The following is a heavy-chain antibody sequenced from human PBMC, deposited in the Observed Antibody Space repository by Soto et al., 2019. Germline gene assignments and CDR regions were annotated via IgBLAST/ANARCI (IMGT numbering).Heavy chain of an antibody. V-gene: IGHV4-31*03. CDR3: ATTEDYFDY. J-gene: IGHJ4*02. CDR2: IFYSGST. CDR1: GVSLTSGTYY. Sequence: ASETLSLTCTVSGVSLTSGTYYWSWIRQHPGKGLEWIGYIFYSGSTDYNPSLKSRVSISVDTSKNQVSLKLTSVTAADTAVYYCATTEDYFDYWGQGTLVTVYS.